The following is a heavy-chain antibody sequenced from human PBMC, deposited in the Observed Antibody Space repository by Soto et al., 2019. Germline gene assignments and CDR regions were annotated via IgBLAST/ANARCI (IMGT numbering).Heavy chain of an antibody. J-gene: IGHJ5*02. CDR2: IYHSGST. D-gene: IGHD3-10*01. CDR3: ARLGAYYQSLDP. CDR1: GGSISSGGYS. V-gene: IGHV4-30-2*01. Sequence: SETLSLTCAVSGGSISSGGYSWSWIRQPPGKGLEWIGYIYHSGSTCYNPSLKSRVTLSVDTSKNQFSLRLTSVTASGTAIYYCARLGAYYQSLDPWGQGTLVTVSS.